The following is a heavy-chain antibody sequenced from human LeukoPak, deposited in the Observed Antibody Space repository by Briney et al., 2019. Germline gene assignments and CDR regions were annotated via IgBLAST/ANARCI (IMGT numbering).Heavy chain of an antibody. D-gene: IGHD1-26*01. J-gene: IGHJ3*02. CDR2: IYSGGKT. CDR1: DFTVANNY. V-gene: IGHV3-53*01. Sequence: GGSLRLSCAASDFTVANNYMSWVRQAPGKGLDWVSVIYSGGKTYYADSVRGRFTISGDTSRNTLYLQMNSLRAADTAVYYCARARGSFYLGAFDIWGQGTMVTVSS. CDR3: ARARGSFYLGAFDI.